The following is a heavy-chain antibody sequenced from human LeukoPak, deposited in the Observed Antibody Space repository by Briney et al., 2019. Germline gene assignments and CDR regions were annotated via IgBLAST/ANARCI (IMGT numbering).Heavy chain of an antibody. CDR1: GFIISSYW. D-gene: IGHD6-19*01. V-gene: IGHV3-23*01. Sequence: GGSLRLSCAASGFIISSYWMSWVRQAPGKGLEWVSAISGSGGSTYYADSVKGRFTISRDNSKNTLYLQMNSLRAEDTAVYYCAKGRGYSSGWYAANYYYGMDVWGQGTTVTVSS. J-gene: IGHJ6*02. CDR3: AKGRGYSSGWYAANYYYGMDV. CDR2: ISGSGGST.